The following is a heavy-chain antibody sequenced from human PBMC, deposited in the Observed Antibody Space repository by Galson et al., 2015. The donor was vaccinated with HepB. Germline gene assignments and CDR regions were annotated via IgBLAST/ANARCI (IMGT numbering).Heavy chain of an antibody. D-gene: IGHD6-6*01. V-gene: IGHV5-51*03. CDR2: IYPRDSDT. CDR3: ARVKYSSSSFSAFDI. J-gene: IGHJ3*02. Sequence: QSGAEVKKPGESLRISCKASGFTFTNFWIGWVRQMPGKGLEWMGIIYPRDSDTRYSPSFQGQVTISADKSISTAYLQWTSLKAPDTAMFYCARVKYSSSSFSAFDIWGQGTMVTVSS. CDR1: GFTFTNFW.